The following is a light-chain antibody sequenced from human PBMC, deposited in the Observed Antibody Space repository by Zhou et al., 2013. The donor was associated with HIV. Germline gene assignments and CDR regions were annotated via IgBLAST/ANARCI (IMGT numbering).Light chain of an antibody. CDR2: DAS. V-gene: IGKV3-20*01. J-gene: IGKJ1*01. Sequence: ETLLTQSPGTLSLSPGEGATLSCRASQSVSSSYLAWYQQKPGQAPRLLIYDASIRPTGIPDRFSGSGSGTDFTLTISRLEPEDFAVYYCQQYDSSPRTFGQGTKVEIK. CDR3: QQYDSSPRT. CDR1: QSVSSSY.